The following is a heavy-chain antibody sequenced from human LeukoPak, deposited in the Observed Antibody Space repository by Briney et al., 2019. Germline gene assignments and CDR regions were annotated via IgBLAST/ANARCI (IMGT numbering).Heavy chain of an antibody. J-gene: IGHJ3*02. CDR2: IYYSGIT. Sequence: PSETLSLTCTVSGGSISSSSYYWGWIRQPPGKGLEWIGSIYYSGITYYNPSLKSRVTISVDTSKNQFTLKLSSVTAADTAVYYCARQCYDSSGYYWSDAFDIWGQGTMVTVSS. CDR1: GGSISSSSYY. V-gene: IGHV4-39*01. D-gene: IGHD3-22*01. CDR3: ARQCYDSSGYYWSDAFDI.